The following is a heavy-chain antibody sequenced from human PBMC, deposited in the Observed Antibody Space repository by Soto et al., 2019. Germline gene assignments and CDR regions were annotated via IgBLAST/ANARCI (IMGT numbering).Heavy chain of an antibody. V-gene: IGHV3-23*01. CDR2: ISGRGGST. CDR1: GLTFSSYA. J-gene: IGHJ3*02. D-gene: IGHD1-1*01. CDR3: AKGLYKTDSFDI. Sequence: GGSRILSSAASGLTFSSYATSWVRQAPGKGLEWVSAISGRGGSTYYADSVKGRFTISRDNSKNTLYLQMNSLRAEDTAVYYCAKGLYKTDSFDIWGQGTMVTVSS.